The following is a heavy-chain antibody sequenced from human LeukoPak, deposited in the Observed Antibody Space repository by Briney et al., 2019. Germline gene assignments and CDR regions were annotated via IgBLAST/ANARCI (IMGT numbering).Heavy chain of an antibody. CDR2: ISGSGGST. J-gene: IGHJ4*02. Sequence: GGSLRLSCAASGFTFSSYAMSWVRQAPGKGLEWVSAISGSGGSTYYADSVKGRFTISRDNSKNTLYLQLNSLGAEDTAVYYCARLSGTFGTTSRVLDYWGQGTLVTVSS. CDR1: GFTFSSYA. V-gene: IGHV3-23*01. CDR3: ARLSGTFGTTSRVLDY. D-gene: IGHD1-1*01.